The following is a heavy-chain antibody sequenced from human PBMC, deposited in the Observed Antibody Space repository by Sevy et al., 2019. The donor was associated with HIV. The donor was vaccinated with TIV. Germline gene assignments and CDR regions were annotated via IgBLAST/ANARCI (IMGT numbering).Heavy chain of an antibody. CDR2: INPNSGGT. J-gene: IGHJ5*02. CDR3: AREIDSSGYYGTGAWFDP. D-gene: IGHD3-22*01. CDR1: GYTFTGYY. V-gene: IGHV1-2*02. Sequence: ASVKVSCKASGYTFTGYYMHCVRQAPGQGLEWMGWINPNSGGTNYAQKFQGRVTMTRDTSISTAYMELSRLRSDDTAVYYCAREIDSSGYYGTGAWFDPWGQGTLVTVSS.